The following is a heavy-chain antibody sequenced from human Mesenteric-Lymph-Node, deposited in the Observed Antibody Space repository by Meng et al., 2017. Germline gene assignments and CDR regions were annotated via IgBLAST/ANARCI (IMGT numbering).Heavy chain of an antibody. CDR1: GYSISSGYY. D-gene: IGHD3-16*02. CDR3: ARETKRAFGGVIVNY. Sequence: SETLSLTCTVSGYSISSGYYWVWIRQPPGKGLEWIGSIYYSGSTYYNPSLKSRVTISVDTSKNQFSLKLSSVTAADTAVYYCARETKRAFGGVIVNYWGQGTLVTVSS. V-gene: IGHV4-38-2*02. CDR2: IYYSGST. J-gene: IGHJ4*02.